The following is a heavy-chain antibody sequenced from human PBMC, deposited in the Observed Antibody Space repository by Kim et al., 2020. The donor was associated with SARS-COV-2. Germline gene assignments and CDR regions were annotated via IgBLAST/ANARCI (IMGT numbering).Heavy chain of an antibody. D-gene: IGHD5-12*01. CDR1: GFTFRSYG. V-gene: IGHV3-30*03. CDR3: AQGRDSAYDNHFHD. CDR2: ISDDGNHM. Sequence: GGSLRLSCATSGFTFRSYGMHWVRQAPGKGLEWVAVISDDGNHMFYADSVKGRFTISRDNFKNTLYLQMNSLRAEDTAVYFCAQGRDSAYDNHFHDWGQGTLVTVSS. J-gene: IGHJ4*02.